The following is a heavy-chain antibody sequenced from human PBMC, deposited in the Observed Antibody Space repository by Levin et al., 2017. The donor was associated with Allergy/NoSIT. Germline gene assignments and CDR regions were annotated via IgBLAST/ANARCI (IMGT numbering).Heavy chain of an antibody. CDR2: IWYDGSNK. J-gene: IGHJ6*02. CDR1: GFTFSSYG. Sequence: GESLKISCAASGFTFSSYGMHWVRQAPGKGLEWVAVIWYDGSNKYYADSVKGRFTISRDNSKNTLYLQMNSLRAEDTAVYYCARALRLRVPAWYYYYYGMDVWGQGTTVTVSS. V-gene: IGHV3-33*01. CDR3: ARALRLRVPAWYYYYYGMDV. D-gene: IGHD4-17*01.